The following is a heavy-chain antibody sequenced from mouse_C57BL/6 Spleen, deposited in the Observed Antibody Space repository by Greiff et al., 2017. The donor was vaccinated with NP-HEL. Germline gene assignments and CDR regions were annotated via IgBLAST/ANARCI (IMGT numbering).Heavy chain of an antibody. Sequence: VQLQQSGAELVKPGASVKLSCKASGYTFTSYWMHWVKQRPGQGLEWIGMIHPNSGSTNYNEKFKSKATLTVDKSSSPAYMQRSSLTSEDSAVYYGARATTAAYYWSQGTSVTVSS. CDR1: GYTFTSYW. D-gene: IGHD1-2*01. CDR2: IHPNSGST. V-gene: IGHV1-64*01. J-gene: IGHJ4*01. CDR3: ARATTAAYY.